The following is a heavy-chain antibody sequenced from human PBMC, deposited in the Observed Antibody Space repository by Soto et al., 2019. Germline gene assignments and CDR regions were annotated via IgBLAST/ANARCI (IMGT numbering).Heavy chain of an antibody. CDR3: AKVDRVWFGDRKPGFDY. CDR1: GFTFSSYG. D-gene: IGHD3-10*01. J-gene: IGHJ4*02. V-gene: IGHV3-30*18. CDR2: ISYDGSNK. Sequence: QVQLVESGGGVVQPGRSLRLSCAASGFTFSSYGMHWVRQAPGKGLEWVAVISYDGSNKYYADSVKGRFTISRDNSKNTLYLQMNSLRAEDTAVYYCAKVDRVWFGDRKPGFDYWGQGTLVTVSS.